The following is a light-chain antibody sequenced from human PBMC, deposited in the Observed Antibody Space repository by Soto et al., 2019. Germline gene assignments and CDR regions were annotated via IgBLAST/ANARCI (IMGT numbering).Light chain of an antibody. J-gene: IGLJ1*01. CDR1: NSNIASNT. Sequence: QSVLTQPPSASETPGQTVSISCSGSNSNIASNTVNWYQHLPGTAPKLLIVGNTIRPSGVPDRFSASTSGTSASLAITGLQAEDEGDYYCQSYDSTLSARYVFGTGTKLTVL. CDR3: QSYDSTLSARYV. CDR2: GNT. V-gene: IGLV1-40*01.